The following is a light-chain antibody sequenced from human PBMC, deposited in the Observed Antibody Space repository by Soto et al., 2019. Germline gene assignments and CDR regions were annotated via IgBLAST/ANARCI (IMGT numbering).Light chain of an antibody. CDR3: SSYTSSSTDV. V-gene: IGLV2-14*01. CDR2: DVS. J-gene: IGLJ1*01. CDR1: SRDVGGYNY. Sequence: QSVLTQPASLSGSPGQSITISCTGNSRDVGGYNYVSWYQQHPGKAPKLMIYDVSNRPSGVSNRFSGSKSGNTASLTISGLQAEDEADYYCSSYTSSSTDVFGTGTKVTVL.